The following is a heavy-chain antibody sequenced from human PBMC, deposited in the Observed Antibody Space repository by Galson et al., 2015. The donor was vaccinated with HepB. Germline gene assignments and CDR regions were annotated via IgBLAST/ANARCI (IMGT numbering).Heavy chain of an antibody. CDR1: GFAFSSYT. J-gene: IGHJ4*02. Sequence: SLRLSCAASGFAFSSYTMNWVRQTPGKGLEWLPSITSSSQNIYYTDSLKGRFTISRDSAKNSLYLQMNSLRAEDTAVYYCTRGWSYYFDYWGQGALVTVSS. D-gene: IGHD1-26*01. CDR2: ITSSSQNI. V-gene: IGHV3-21*01. CDR3: TRGWSYYFDY.